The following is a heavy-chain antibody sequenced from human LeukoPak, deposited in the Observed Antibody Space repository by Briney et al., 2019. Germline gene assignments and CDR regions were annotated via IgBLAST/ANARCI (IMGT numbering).Heavy chain of an antibody. D-gene: IGHD6-19*01. V-gene: IGHV4-34*01. J-gene: IGHJ4*02. CDR1: GGSFSGYY. CDR2: INHSGST. CDR3: ARDRIAVAGTGFDY. Sequence: SETLSLTCAVYGGSFSGYYWSWIRQPPGKGLEWIGEINHSGSTNYNPSLKSRVTISVDTSKNQFSLKLSSVTAADTAVYHCARDRIAVAGTGFDYWGQGTLVTVSS.